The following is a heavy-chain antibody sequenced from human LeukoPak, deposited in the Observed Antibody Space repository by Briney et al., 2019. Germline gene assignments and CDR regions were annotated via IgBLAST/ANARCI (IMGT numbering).Heavy chain of an antibody. J-gene: IGHJ4*02. V-gene: IGHV3-30*02. D-gene: IGHD3-16*01. CDR1: GFTFSSYG. CDR2: IRDDGSNK. CDR3: AKDSLADIDY. Sequence: PGGSLRLSCAASGFTFSSYGMHWVRQAPGKGLEWMAFIRDDGSNKYYADSVKGRFTISRDNSKNTLYLQMNSLRAEDTAVYYCAKDSLADIDYWGQGTLVTVSS.